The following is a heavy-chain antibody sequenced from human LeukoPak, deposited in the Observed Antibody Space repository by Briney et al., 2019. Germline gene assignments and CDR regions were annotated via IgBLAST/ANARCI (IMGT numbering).Heavy chain of an antibody. J-gene: IGHJ4*02. CDR3: ARAKPGGSGSDYGDRNIDY. D-gene: IGHD4-17*01. CDR1: GFTFSSYD. Sequence: GGSLRLSCAASGFTFSSYDMHWVRQATGKGLEWVSAIGPTGDTYYLGSVKGRFTISREDAKHSLYLQMNSLRAEDTAPYYCARAKPGGSGSDYGDRNIDYWGQGTLVTVSS. V-gene: IGHV3-13*01. CDR2: IGPTGDT.